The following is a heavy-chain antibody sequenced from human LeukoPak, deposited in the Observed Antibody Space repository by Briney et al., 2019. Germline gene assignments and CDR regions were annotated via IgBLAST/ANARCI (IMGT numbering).Heavy chain of an antibody. Sequence: GGSLRLTCAASGFTFDDYAMHWVRPAPGKGLDWVSLISGDGGSTYYADSVKGRFTISRDNSKNSLYLQMNSLRTEDTALYYCASGYCSGGSCYPGSLSLDYWGQGTLVTVSS. V-gene: IGHV3-43*02. CDR1: GFTFDDYA. J-gene: IGHJ4*02. CDR2: ISGDGGST. CDR3: ASGYCSGGSCYPGSLSLDY. D-gene: IGHD2-15*01.